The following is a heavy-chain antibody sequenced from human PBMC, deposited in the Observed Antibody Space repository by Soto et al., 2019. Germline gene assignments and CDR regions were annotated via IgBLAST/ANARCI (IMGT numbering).Heavy chain of an antibody. CDR3: ARDLGSGYDPGDY. CDR1: GDTFSGYS. J-gene: IGHJ4*02. V-gene: IGHV1-69*14. Sequence: QVQLVQSGAEVKKPGSSVKVSCKASGDTFSGYSISRVRQAPGQGLEWMGGMIPLFGTTNYAQRFQGRVTITAYKSTSTAYMELSSLKSEDTAIYYCARDLGSGYDPGDYWGQGTLVTVSS. D-gene: IGHD5-12*01. CDR2: MIPLFGTT.